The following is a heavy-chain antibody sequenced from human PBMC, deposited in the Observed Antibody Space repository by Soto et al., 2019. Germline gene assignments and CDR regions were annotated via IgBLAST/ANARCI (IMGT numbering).Heavy chain of an antibody. CDR2: TYQSGST. V-gene: IGHV4-30-2*01. J-gene: IGHJ5*02. CDR3: ASDVAVRGAMGWCDP. CDR1: GGSIRSGTYT. Sequence: QLQLQESGSGLVKPSQTLSLTCAVSGGSIRSGTYTWNWIRQPPGKGLEWIGYTYQSGSTFYSASLKGRVTITVDRSKNQFSLKLSSVTAADTAVYYCASDVAVRGAMGWCDPWGQGTLVTVSS. D-gene: IGHD3-10*01.